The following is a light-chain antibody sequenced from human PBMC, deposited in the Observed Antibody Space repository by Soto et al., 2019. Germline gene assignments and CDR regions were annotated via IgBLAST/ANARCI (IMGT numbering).Light chain of an antibody. V-gene: IGKV1-5*03. Sequence: DIQMTQSPSTLSASVGDRFTMTCRASQSISSWLDWYQQKPGKAPKLLIYKASTLQSGVPSRFSGSGSGTEFTLTVSSLQPDDFATYYCQHYNTYSDAFGQGTKVDIK. CDR1: QSISSW. J-gene: IGKJ1*01. CDR2: KAS. CDR3: QHYNTYSDA.